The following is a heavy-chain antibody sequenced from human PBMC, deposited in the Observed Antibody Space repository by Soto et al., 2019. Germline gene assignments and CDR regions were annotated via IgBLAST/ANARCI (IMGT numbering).Heavy chain of an antibody. V-gene: IGHV4-61*01. CDR3: ARVAVSGYYHYPWYYYGMDV. J-gene: IGHJ6*02. CDR2: IYYSGST. Sequence: QVQLQESGPGLVKPSETLSLTCTVSGGSVSSGSYYWSWIRQPPGKGLEWIAYIYYSGSTNYNPSLKSRVTISVDTSKNQFSLKLSSVTAADTAVYYCARVAVSGYYHYPWYYYGMDVWGQGTTVTVSS. D-gene: IGHD3-22*01. CDR1: GGSVSSGSYY.